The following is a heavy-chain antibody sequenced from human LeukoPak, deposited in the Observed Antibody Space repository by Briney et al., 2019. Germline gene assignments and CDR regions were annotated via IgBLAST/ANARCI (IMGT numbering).Heavy chain of an antibody. J-gene: IGHJ4*02. V-gene: IGHV3-49*04. D-gene: IGHD2-2*01. Sequence: PGGSLRLSCTASGSTLGDYALNWVRQAPGKGLEWVGFIRSKAYGGTTEYAASVKGRFTISRDDSKSSAYLQMNSLKTEDTAVYYCTSPQKDIVILPTASGGGQGTLVTVSS. CDR1: GSTLGDYA. CDR2: IRSKAYGGTT. CDR3: TSPQKDIVILPTASG.